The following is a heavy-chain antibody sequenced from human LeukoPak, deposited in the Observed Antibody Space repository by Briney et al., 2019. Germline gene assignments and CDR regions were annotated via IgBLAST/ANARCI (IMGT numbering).Heavy chain of an antibody. V-gene: IGHV1-8*01. J-gene: IGHJ2*01. D-gene: IGHD4-17*01. CDR2: MNPNSGHT. Sequence: GASVKVSRKASGYTFTSFDINWVRQATGQGLEWMGWMNPNSGHTGYAQKFQGRVTMTRNTSISTAYMELSRLRSEDTAVYYCARATVTTKNWYFDLWGRGTLVTVSS. CDR1: GYTFTSFD. CDR3: ARATVTTKNWYFDL.